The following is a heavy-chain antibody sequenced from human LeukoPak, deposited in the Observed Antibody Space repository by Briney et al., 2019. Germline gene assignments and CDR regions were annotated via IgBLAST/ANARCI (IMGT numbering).Heavy chain of an antibody. CDR1: GFTFSSYA. J-gene: IGHJ6*02. CDR2: ISGSGGST. Sequence: GGSLRLSCAASGFTFSSYAMSWVRQAPGKGLEWVSAISGSGGSTYYADSVKGRFTISRDNSKNTLYLQMNSLRAEDTAVYYCAKHSGSYGAYYYGMDVWGQGTTVTVSS. V-gene: IGHV3-23*01. CDR3: AKHSGSYGAYYYGMDV. D-gene: IGHD1-26*01.